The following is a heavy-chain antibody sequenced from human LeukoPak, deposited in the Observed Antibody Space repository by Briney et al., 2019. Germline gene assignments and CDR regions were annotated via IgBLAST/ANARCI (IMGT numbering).Heavy chain of an antibody. CDR2: ISSSGSTI. CDR1: GFTFSSYE. D-gene: IGHD3-10*01. Sequence: GGSLRLSCAASGFTFSSYEMNWVRQAPGKGLEWVSYISSSGSTIYYADSVKGRFTISRDNAKNPLYLQMNSLRGEDTAVYYCARGNTYYYGSGSSYYFDYWGQGTLVTVSS. J-gene: IGHJ4*02. CDR3: ARGNTYYYGSGSSYYFDY. V-gene: IGHV3-48*03.